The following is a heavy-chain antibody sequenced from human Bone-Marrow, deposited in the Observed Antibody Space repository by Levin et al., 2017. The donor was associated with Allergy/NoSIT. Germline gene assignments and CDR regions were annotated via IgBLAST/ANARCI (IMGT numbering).Heavy chain of an antibody. CDR1: GFIFSDYY. CDR2: ISSSYT. CDR3: ARHLLGYYYMDV. V-gene: IGHV3-11*03. J-gene: IGHJ6*03. D-gene: IGHD2-15*01. Sequence: PGGSLRLSCAASGFIFSDYYMSWIRQAPGKGLEWVSYISSSYTNFADSVRGRFTISRDNAKNSLFLQINSLRAEDTAEYYCARHLLGYYYMDVWGKGTTVTVSS.